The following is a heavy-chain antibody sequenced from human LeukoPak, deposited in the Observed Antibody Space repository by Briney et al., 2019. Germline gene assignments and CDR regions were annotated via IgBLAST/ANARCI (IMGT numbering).Heavy chain of an antibody. Sequence: GGSLRLSCAASGFTFSSYGMHWVRQAPGKGLEWVAVISYDGSNKYYADSVKGRFTISRDNSKNTLYLQMNSLRAEDTAVYYCARDLRDDFWSGLFDYWGQGTLVTVSS. CDR1: GFTFSSYG. J-gene: IGHJ4*02. CDR2: ISYDGSNK. V-gene: IGHV3-30*03. D-gene: IGHD3-3*01. CDR3: ARDLRDDFWSGLFDY.